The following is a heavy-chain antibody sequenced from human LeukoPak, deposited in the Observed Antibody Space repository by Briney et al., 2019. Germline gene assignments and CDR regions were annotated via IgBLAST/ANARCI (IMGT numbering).Heavy chain of an antibody. CDR3: AKDRFADMVDAFDT. J-gene: IGHJ3*02. D-gene: IGHD3-10*01. CDR2: ISHDGNNQ. CDR1: GFTFSSFS. V-gene: IGHV3-30*04. Sequence: SGGSLRLSCAASGFTFSSFSLHWVRQAPGKGLEWVAIISHDGNNQYYADSVKGRFFISRGNSKNTLYLQMNSLRAEDTAVYYCAKDRFADMVDAFDTWGQGTMVTVSS.